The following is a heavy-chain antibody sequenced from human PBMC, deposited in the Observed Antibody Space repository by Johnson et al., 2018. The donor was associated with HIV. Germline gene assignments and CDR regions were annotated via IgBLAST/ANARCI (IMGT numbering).Heavy chain of an antibody. J-gene: IGHJ3*02. CDR3: ARDLPENDVFDI. Sequence: VQLVESGGGLIQPGGSLRLSCAASGFTVSSNYMSWVRQAPGKGLDWVSVIYSGGSTYYADPVKGRFTISRDNSKNTLYLQMNSLRAEDTAVYYCARDLPENDVFDIWGQGTMVTVSS. CDR1: GFTVSSNY. CDR2: IYSGGST. V-gene: IGHV3-53*01.